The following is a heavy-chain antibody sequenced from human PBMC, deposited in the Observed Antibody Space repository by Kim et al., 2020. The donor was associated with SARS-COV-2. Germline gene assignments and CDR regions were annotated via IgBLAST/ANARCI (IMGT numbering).Heavy chain of an antibody. CDR3: ARRRGSYPNDY. D-gene: IGHD1-26*01. CDR1: GDSITDNGYY. CDR2: IYYSGAT. J-gene: IGHJ4*02. V-gene: IGHV4-31*03. Sequence: SETLSLTCTVSGDSITDNGYYWSWFRQHPGEGLEYVGYIYYSGATYYNPSLKGRVTISVDTSKNQFSLEVRSVTAADTAVAYCARRRGSYPNDYWGQGIL.